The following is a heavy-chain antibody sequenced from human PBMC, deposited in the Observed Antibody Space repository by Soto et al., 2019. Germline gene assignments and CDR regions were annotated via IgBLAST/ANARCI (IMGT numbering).Heavy chain of an antibody. V-gene: IGHV4-31*03. D-gene: IGHD3-22*01. J-gene: IGHJ4*02. CDR3: ATVNSGYDNSVYYSFDY. Sequence: SETLPLTCTVSGGTISSGGYYWSWIRQHPGKGLGWIGYIYYSGSTYYNPSLKSRVTISVDTSKKQFSLKLSSVTAADTAVYYCATVNSGYDNSVYYSFDYWGQGILVTFSS. CDR2: IYYSGST. CDR1: GGTISSGGYY.